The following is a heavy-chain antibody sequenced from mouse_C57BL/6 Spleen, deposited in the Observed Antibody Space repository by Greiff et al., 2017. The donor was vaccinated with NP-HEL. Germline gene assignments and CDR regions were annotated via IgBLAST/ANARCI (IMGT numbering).Heavy chain of an antibody. J-gene: IGHJ2*01. CDR2: ISYDGSN. CDR1: GYSITSGYY. CDR3: AREGGTGYYFDY. V-gene: IGHV3-6*01. Sequence: EVKLVESGPGLVKPSQSLSLTCSVTGYSITSGYYWNWIRQFPGNKLEWMGYISYDGSNNYNPSLKNRISITRDTSKNQFFLKLNSVTTEDTATYYCAREGGTGYYFDYWGQGTTLTVSS. D-gene: IGHD4-1*01.